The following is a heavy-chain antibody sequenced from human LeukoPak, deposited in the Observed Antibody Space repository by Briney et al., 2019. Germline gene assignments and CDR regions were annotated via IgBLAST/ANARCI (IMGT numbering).Heavy chain of an antibody. CDR2: MYDGGDT. CDR3: ARGDGYTKPRDY. CDR1: GFAVNRDY. Sequence: GGSLRLSCAASGFAVNRDYMSWVRQAPGKELGWVSVMYDGGDTYYTDSVKGGFSISRDISKNTLYLQMNSLRAEDTAVYYCARGDGYTKPRDYWGQGTLVTVSS. J-gene: IGHJ4*02. V-gene: IGHV3-53*01. D-gene: IGHD3-16*01.